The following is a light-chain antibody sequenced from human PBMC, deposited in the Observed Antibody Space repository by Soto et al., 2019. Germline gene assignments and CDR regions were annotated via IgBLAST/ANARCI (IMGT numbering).Light chain of an antibody. V-gene: IGKV1-39*01. Sequence: DIPMTQSASSLSASVGDRVTITCRASQSISSYLNWYQQKPGKDPKLMIYAASSLQSGVPSRFSGSGSGTDFTLTISSLQPEDVATYYCQQSYSTPPTLGQGTKVDI. CDR3: QQSYSTPPT. CDR1: QSISSY. J-gene: IGKJ1*01. CDR2: AAS.